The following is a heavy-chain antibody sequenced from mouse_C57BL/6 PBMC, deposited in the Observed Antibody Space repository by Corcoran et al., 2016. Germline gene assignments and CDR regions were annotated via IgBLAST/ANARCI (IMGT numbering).Heavy chain of an antibody. Sequence: QVTLKESGPGILQSSKTLSLTCSFSGFSLSTSGMGVSWIRQPSGKGLEWLAHIYWDDDKRYNPSLKNRLTIPKDTSRNQVFLKITSVDTADTATYYCARRADDYGTFDYWGQGTTLTVSS. CDR3: ARRADDYGTFDY. J-gene: IGHJ2*01. CDR1: GFSLSTSGMG. CDR2: IYWDDDK. D-gene: IGHD2-4*01. V-gene: IGHV8-12*01.